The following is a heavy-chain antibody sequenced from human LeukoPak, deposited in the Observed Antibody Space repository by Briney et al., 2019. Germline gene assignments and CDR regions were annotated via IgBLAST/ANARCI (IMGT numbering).Heavy chain of an antibody. J-gene: IGHJ4*02. CDR1: GGSISSGGYY. CDR3: ARERYSSSWYGVDYFDY. CDR2: IYYSGST. V-gene: IGHV4-31*03. Sequence: SQTLSLTCTVSGGSISSGGYYWSWIRQHPGKGLEWIGYIYYSGSTYYNPSLKSRVTISVDTSKNQFSLKLSSVTAADTAVYYCARERYSSSWYGVDYFDYWGQGTLVTVSS. D-gene: IGHD6-13*01.